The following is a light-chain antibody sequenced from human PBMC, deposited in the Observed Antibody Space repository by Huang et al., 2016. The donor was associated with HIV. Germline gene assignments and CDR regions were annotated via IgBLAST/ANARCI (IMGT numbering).Light chain of an antibody. Sequence: DSQMTQSPSSLSASVGDRVTITCRANLGIASYLAWYQQKSGGVPRRLLHGASTLQPGVPSRFSGSGSVTHFTLTISSLQPEDVATYYCQKYNTAPLTFGGGTEVEIK. CDR3: QKYNTAPLT. J-gene: IGKJ4*01. V-gene: IGKV1-27*01. CDR2: GAS. CDR1: LGIASY.